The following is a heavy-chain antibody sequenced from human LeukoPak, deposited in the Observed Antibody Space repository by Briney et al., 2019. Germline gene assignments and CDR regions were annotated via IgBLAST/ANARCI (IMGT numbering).Heavy chain of an antibody. CDR1: GGSISSSSYY. Sequence: SETLSLTCTVSGGSISSSSYYWGWIRQPPGKGLEWIGHIYTSGSTNYNPSLKSRVTMSVDTSKNQFSLNLSSVTAADTAVYYCARGPTTVVGTFDHWGQGTLVTVSS. V-gene: IGHV4-61*05. CDR2: IYTSGST. J-gene: IGHJ4*02. CDR3: ARGPTTVVGTFDH. D-gene: IGHD4-23*01.